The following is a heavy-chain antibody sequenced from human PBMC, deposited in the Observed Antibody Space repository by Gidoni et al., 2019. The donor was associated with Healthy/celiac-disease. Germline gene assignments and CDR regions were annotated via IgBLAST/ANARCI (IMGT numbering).Heavy chain of an antibody. Sequence: EVQLVQSGAEVKKPGESLKISCKCSGSSFPSYWIGWVRQMPGKGLEWMGIIYPGDSDTRYSPSFQGQVTISADKSISTAYLQWSSLKASDTAMYYCARHRKAVAGGEYFDYWGQGTLVTVSS. CDR3: ARHRKAVAGGEYFDY. CDR2: IYPGDSDT. D-gene: IGHD6-19*01. CDR1: GSSFPSYW. V-gene: IGHV5-51*01. J-gene: IGHJ4*02.